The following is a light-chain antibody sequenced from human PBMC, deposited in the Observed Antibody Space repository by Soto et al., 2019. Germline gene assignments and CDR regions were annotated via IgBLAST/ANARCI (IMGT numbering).Light chain of an antibody. CDR3: SSYTSSSTVV. Sequence: QSALTQPASVSGSPGQSITISCTGTSSDVGGYNYVSWYQQHPGKAPKLMIYEVSNRPSGVSNRFSGSKSGNTASLTLSGLQAEDEADYSCSSYTSSSTVVFGGGTKLTVL. J-gene: IGLJ2*01. V-gene: IGLV2-14*01. CDR1: SSDVGGYNY. CDR2: EVS.